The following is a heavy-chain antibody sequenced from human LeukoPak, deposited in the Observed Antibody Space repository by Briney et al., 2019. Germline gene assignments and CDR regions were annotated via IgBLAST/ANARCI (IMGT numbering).Heavy chain of an antibody. CDR1: GYSFTSYW. Sequence: GESLKISCKGSGYSFTSYWIGWVRQMPGKGLKWMGIIYPVDSDTRYSPSFQGQVTISVDKSISTAYLQWSSLKASDTAMYYCARLHGSSLPRVFDFWGQGTLVTVSS. D-gene: IGHD6-6*01. J-gene: IGHJ4*02. V-gene: IGHV5-51*01. CDR2: IYPVDSDT. CDR3: ARLHGSSLPRVFDF.